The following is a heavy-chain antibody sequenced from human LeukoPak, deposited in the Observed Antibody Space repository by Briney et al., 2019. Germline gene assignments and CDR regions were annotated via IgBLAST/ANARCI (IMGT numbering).Heavy chain of an antibody. V-gene: IGHV4-30-2*01. Sequence: SETLSLTCTVSGGSISSGGYYWSWIRQPPGKGLEWIGYIYHSGSTYYNPSLKSRVTISVDRSKNQFSLKLSSVTAADTAVYYCARGAARIFDYWGQGTLVTVSS. CDR1: GGSISSGGYY. D-gene: IGHD6-6*01. CDR3: ARGAARIFDY. J-gene: IGHJ4*02. CDR2: IYHSGST.